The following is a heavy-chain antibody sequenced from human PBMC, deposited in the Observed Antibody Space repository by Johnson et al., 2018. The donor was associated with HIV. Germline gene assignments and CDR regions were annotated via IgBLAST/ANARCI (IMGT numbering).Heavy chain of an antibody. CDR1: GFTVSSNY. J-gene: IGHJ3*02. D-gene: IGHD1-1*01. CDR2: IYSGGST. CDR3: ARATTPHDAFDI. V-gene: IGHV3-53*01. Sequence: VQLVESGGGLIQPGGSLRLSCAASGFTVSSNYMSWVRQAPGKGLEWVSVIYSGGSTYYADSLKGRFTISRDSSKNTLYLQMNSLRAEDTAVYYCARATTPHDAFDIWGQGTMVTVSS.